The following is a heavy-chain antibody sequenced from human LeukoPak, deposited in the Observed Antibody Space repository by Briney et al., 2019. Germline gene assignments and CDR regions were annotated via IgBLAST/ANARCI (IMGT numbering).Heavy chain of an antibody. V-gene: IGHV4-34*01. CDR2: INHSGST. J-gene: IGHJ5*02. CDR3: ARTYSSLPYNWFDP. D-gene: IGHD6-6*01. Sequence: PSETLSLTCAVYGGSFSGYYWSWIRQPPGKGLEWIGEINHSGSTNYNPSLKSRVTISVDTSKNQFSLKLSSVTAADTAVYYCARTYSSLPYNWFDPWGQGTLVTVSS. CDR1: GGSFSGYY.